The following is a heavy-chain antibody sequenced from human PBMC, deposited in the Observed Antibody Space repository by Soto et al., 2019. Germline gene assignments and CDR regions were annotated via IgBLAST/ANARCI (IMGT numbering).Heavy chain of an antibody. V-gene: IGHV3-74*01. CDR2: INSDGSST. D-gene: IGHD3-22*01. CDR1: GFIFSNCW. CDR3: VRAIGHYGMDV. Sequence: GGSLRLSCVASGFIFSNCWMHWVRQAPGMGLVWVSHINSDGSSTTYADSVKGRFTISRGNAKNTLYLQMNSLRAEDTAVYYCVRAIGHYGMDVWGRGTTVTVSS. J-gene: IGHJ6*02.